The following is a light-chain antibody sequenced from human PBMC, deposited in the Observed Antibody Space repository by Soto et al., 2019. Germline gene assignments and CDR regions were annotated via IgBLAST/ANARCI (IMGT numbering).Light chain of an antibody. CDR2: AAS. J-gene: IGKJ2*01. CDR3: RQQGT. V-gene: IGKV3-20*01. CDR1: EFLSSSY. Sequence: EIVLTQSPGTLSLSPGERATLSCRASEFLSSSYLVWYQQKPGQAPRLLIYAASRRATGIPDRFSGSGSATEYTRTVNTLEPEYYAVHYGRQQGTFGQGTKLEIK.